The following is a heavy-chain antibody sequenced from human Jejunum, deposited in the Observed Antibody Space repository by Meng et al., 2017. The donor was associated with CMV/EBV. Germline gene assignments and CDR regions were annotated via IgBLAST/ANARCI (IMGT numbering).Heavy chain of an antibody. CDR1: VAPSSRPGTC. Sequence: WGPTLGKFDETLSSTGTVLVAPSSRPGTCGGLIPQPPRKGLEWIGSQCHADDTYYNPSLMGRVTISVDTSKNQVSLKLTSVTAADTSIYYCVRHTFSGNPGGIDSWGQGILVTVSS. V-gene: IGHV4-39*01. CDR3: VRHTFSGNPGGIDS. CDR2: QCHADDT. J-gene: IGHJ4*02. D-gene: IGHD4-23*01.